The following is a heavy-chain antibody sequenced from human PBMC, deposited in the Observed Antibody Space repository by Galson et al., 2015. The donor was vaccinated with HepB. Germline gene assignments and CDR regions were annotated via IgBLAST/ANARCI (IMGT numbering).Heavy chain of an antibody. CDR1: GGTFSSYT. D-gene: IGHD3-10*01. V-gene: IGHV1-69*02. Sequence: SVKVSCKASGGTFSSYTISWVRQAPGQGLEWMGRIIPILGIANYARKFQGRVTITADKSTSTAYMELSSLRSEDTAVYYCASSLVLLWFGESRAYAFDIWGQGTMVTVSS. J-gene: IGHJ3*02. CDR3: ASSLVLLWFGESRAYAFDI. CDR2: IIPILGIA.